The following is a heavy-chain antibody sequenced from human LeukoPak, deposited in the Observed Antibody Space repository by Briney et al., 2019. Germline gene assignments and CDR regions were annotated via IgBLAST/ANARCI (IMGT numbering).Heavy chain of an antibody. D-gene: IGHD3-9*01. V-gene: IGHV4-59*08. CDR2: IYYSGST. Sequence: SETLSLTCTVSGGSISSYYWSWIRQPPGKGLEWIGYIYYSGSTNYNPSLKSRVTISVDTSKNQFSLKLSSVTAADTAVYYCARHNYDILTGPYYFDYWGQGTLVTVSS. J-gene: IGHJ4*02. CDR3: ARHNYDILTGPYYFDY. CDR1: GGSISSYY.